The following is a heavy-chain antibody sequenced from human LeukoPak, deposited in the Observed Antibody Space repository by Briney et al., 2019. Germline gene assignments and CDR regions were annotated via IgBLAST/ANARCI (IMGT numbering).Heavy chain of an antibody. CDR2: INWNGGST. J-gene: IGHJ4*02. Sequence: GGSLRLSCAASGFTFDDYGMSWVRQAPGKGLEWVSGINWNGGSTGYADSMKGRFTISRDNAKNLLYLHINRLRSEDTAVYYCARAGDTGSYSDLWGQGTLVTVSS. CDR1: GFTFDDYG. V-gene: IGHV3-20*04. CDR3: ARAGDTGSYSDL. D-gene: IGHD1-26*01.